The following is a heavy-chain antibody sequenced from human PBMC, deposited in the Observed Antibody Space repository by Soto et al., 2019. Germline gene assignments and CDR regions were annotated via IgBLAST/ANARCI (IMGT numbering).Heavy chain of an antibody. CDR2: ISWNSGSI. J-gene: IGHJ4*02. CDR1: GFTFDDYA. V-gene: IGHV3-9*01. Sequence: EVQLVESGGGLVQPGRSLRLSCAASGFTFDDYAMHWVRQAPGKGLEWVSGISWNSGSIGYADSVKGRFTISRDNAKNSLSLQMNSLRAEDTALYYCSNDAFPVWGQGTLVTVSS. CDR3: SNDAFPV.